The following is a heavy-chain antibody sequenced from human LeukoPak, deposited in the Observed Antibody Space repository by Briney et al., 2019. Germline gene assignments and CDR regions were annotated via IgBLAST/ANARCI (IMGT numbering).Heavy chain of an antibody. Sequence: GSLRLSCAASGFTFSSYAMSWIRQHPGKGLEWIGYIYYSGSTNYNPSLKSRVTISVDTSKNQFSLKLSSVTAADTAVYYCASFRGSYYDGYFQHWGQGTLVTVSS. CDR3: ASFRGSYYDGYFQH. CDR2: IYYSGST. CDR1: GFTFSSYA. V-gene: IGHV4-59*01. D-gene: IGHD1-26*01. J-gene: IGHJ1*01.